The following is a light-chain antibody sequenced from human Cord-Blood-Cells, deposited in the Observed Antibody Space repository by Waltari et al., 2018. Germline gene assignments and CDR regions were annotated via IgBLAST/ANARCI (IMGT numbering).Light chain of an antibody. J-gene: IGKJ5*01. CDR3: QQRSNWPPN. V-gene: IGKV3-11*01. Sequence: IVSTQSPATLSLSPGERATHSCRASQSVSSYLAWYQQKPGQAPRLLIYYASNRATGIPARFSGSGSGTDFTLTISSLEPEDFAVYYCQQRSNWPPNFGQGTRLEIK. CDR2: YAS. CDR1: QSVSSY.